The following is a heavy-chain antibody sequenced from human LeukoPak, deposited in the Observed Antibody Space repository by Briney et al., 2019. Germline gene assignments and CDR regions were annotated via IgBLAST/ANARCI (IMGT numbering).Heavy chain of an antibody. CDR2: IYYSGYT. J-gene: IGHJ4*02. CDR3: ARLSITMIVVPNEREYYFDY. V-gene: IGHV4-59*12. CDR1: GGSISTYY. D-gene: IGHD3-22*01. Sequence: PSETLSLTCTVSGGSISTYYWSWFRQPPGKGLEWIGYIYYSGYTNYIPSLKSRVTISLDTSKNQFSLKLSSVTAADTAVYYCARLSITMIVVPNEREYYFDYWGQGTLATVSS.